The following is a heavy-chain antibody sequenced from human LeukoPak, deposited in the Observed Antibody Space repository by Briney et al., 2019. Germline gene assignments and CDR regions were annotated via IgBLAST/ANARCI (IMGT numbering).Heavy chain of an antibody. D-gene: IGHD6-19*01. CDR1: GFTFRTYW. V-gene: IGHV3-74*01. J-gene: IGHJ4*02. CDR2: INTDGRST. CDR3: AKDRQWLKAFDY. Sequence: GGSLRLSCAASGFTFRTYWMHWVRQAPGKGLVWVSRINTDGRSTSYADSVKGRFTVSRDNSKDTLYLQMNSLRADDTAVYYCAKDRQWLKAFDYWGQGILVTVSS.